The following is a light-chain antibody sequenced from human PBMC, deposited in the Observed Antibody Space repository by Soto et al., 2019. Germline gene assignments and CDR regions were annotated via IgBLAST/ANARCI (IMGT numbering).Light chain of an antibody. CDR2: NDN. Sequence: QSVLTQPPSASGTPGQRVTISCSGSSSNIGSNTVNWYQQLPGTAPKLLIFNDNQRPSGVPDRFSGSKSSTSASLAISGLQSKDEADYYCAAWDDSPNGPVFGGGTKLTVL. V-gene: IGLV1-44*01. CDR3: AAWDDSPNGPV. J-gene: IGLJ3*02. CDR1: SSNIGSNT.